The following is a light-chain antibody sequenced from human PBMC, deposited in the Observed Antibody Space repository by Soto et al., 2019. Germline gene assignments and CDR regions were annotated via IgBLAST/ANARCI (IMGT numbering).Light chain of an antibody. CDR3: SSYTSSSTLV. J-gene: IGLJ1*01. Sequence: SALTQPASVSGSPGQSITISCTGTSSDVGGYNYVSWYQQHPGKAPKVMLYDVSNRPSGVSNRFSGSKSGNTASLTISGLQAEDEADYYCSSYTSSSTLVFATGTKVTVL. CDR1: SSDVGGYNY. V-gene: IGLV2-14*01. CDR2: DVS.